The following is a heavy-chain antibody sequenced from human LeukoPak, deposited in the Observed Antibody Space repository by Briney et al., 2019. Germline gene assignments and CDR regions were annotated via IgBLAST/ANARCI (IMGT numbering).Heavy chain of an antibody. V-gene: IGHV3-30*18. D-gene: IGHD2-2*01. J-gene: IGHJ4*02. CDR3: AKDKHYCSSASCYLYYFDY. Sequence: GGSLRLSCAASGFTFSSYGMHWVRQAPGKGLEWVAVISYDGSNKYYADSVKGRFTISRDNSKNTLSLQMNSLRGEDTAVYYCAKDKHYCSSASCYLYYFDYWGQGTLVTVSS. CDR2: ISYDGSNK. CDR1: GFTFSSYG.